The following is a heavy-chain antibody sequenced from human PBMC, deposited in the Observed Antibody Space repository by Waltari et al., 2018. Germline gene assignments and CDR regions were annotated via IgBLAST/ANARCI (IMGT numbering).Heavy chain of an antibody. V-gene: IGHV3-74*01. J-gene: IGHJ4*02. CDR1: GFTFSSYW. CDR3: APFPTGTTKEVDY. Sequence: EVQLVESGGGLVQPGGSLRLSCAASGFTFSSYWMHWVRQAPGKGLVWVSRINSDGSSTSYADSVKGRFTISRDNAKNTLYLQMNSLRAEDTAVYYCAPFPTGTTKEVDYWGQGTLVTVSS. CDR2: INSDGSST. D-gene: IGHD1-1*01.